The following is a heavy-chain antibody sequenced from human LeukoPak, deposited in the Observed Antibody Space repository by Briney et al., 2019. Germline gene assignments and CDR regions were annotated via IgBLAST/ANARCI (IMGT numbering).Heavy chain of an antibody. Sequence: SETLSLTCAVYGGSFSGYYWSWIRQPPGKGLGWFGEINHSGSTNYNPSLKSRVTISVDTSKNQFSLKLSSVTAADTAVYYCARAAAGTREGYYYYMDVWGKGTTVTVSS. D-gene: IGHD6-13*01. CDR1: GGSFSGYY. J-gene: IGHJ6*03. CDR3: ARAAAGTREGYYYYMDV. V-gene: IGHV4-34*01. CDR2: INHSGST.